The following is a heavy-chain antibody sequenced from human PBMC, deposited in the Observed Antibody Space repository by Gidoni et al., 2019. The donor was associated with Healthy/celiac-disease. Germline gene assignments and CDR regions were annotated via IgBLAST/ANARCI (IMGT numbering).Heavy chain of an antibody. CDR3: AIVPRHGMDA. Sequence: QVQLQQSGPGLVKPSQTLSLTSAISGDSVSSNSAAWNWIRQSPSRGLEWRGRTYYRSKWYNDYAVSVQSRITINQDTAKNQFSLQLNSVTPEDTAGYYCAIVPRHGMDALCQVTTVTVSS. V-gene: IGHV6-1*01. D-gene: IGHD6-25*01. J-gene: IGHJ6*02. CDR2: TYYRSKWYN. CDR1: GDSVSSNSAA.